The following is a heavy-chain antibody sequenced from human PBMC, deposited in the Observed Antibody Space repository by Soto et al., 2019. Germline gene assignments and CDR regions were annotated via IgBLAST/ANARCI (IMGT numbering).Heavy chain of an antibody. CDR3: VIGVGPAQEIAADGVGFDY. J-gene: IGHJ4*02. CDR2: AYYSGNT. CDR1: GGSISSSGFS. V-gene: IGHV4-39*07. D-gene: IGHD6-13*01. Sequence: PSETLSLTCTVSGGSISSSGFSRGWVRHPPGKGLEWIGCAYYSGNTYYNPSLKSRVTISVDTSKNQFSLKLSSVTAADTAVYYWVIGVGPAQEIAADGVGFDYWGQGTLVTVSS.